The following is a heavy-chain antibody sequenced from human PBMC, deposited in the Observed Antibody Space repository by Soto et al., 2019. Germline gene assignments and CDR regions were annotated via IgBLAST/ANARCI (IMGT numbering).Heavy chain of an antibody. V-gene: IGHV3-48*02. CDR3: ASIQIAARTPADY. CDR2: ISSSSSTI. D-gene: IGHD6-6*01. CDR1: GFTFSSYS. Sequence: PGGSLRLSCAASGFTFSSYSMNWVRQVSGKGLEWVSYISSSSSTIYYADSVKGRFTISRDNAKNSLYLQMNSLRDEDTAVYYCASIQIAARTPADYWGQGTLVTVSS. J-gene: IGHJ4*02.